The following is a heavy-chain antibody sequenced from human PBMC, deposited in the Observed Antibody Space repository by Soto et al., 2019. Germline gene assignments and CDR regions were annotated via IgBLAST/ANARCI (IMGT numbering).Heavy chain of an antibody. Sequence: GGSLRLSCAASGFTFSSYSMNWVRQAPGKGLEWVSYISSSSSTIYYADSVKGRFTISRDNAKNSLYLQMDSLRVEDTAVYFCARKSQWMSGYIYHSMDVWSRCTLFTACS. CDR1: GFTFSSYS. J-gene: IGHJ6*02. CDR3: ARKSQWMSGYIYHSMDV. D-gene: IGHD6-19*01. CDR2: ISSSSSTI. V-gene: IGHV3-48*01.